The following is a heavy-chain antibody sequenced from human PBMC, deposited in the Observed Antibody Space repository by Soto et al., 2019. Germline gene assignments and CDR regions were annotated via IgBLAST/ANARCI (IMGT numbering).Heavy chain of an antibody. CDR1: GFTFSSYW. Sequence: GGSLRLSCPASGFTFSSYWMHWVRQAPGKWLVWVSRINGDGSSTNYADSVKGRFTISRYNAKNTLYLQMNSLRAEDTAVYYCARGRQYGYYVDYWGQGTLVTVSS. CDR2: INGDGSST. CDR3: ARGRQYGYYVDY. D-gene: IGHD3-10*01. V-gene: IGHV3-74*01. J-gene: IGHJ4*02.